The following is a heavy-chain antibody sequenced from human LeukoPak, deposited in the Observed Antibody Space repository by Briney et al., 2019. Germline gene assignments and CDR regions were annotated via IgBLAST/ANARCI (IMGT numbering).Heavy chain of an antibody. CDR2: ISAYNGNT. V-gene: IGHV1-18*01. CDR1: GYTFTSYG. Sequence: GASVKVSCKASGYTFTSYGISWVRQAPGQGLEWMGWISAYNGNTNYAQKLQGRVTTTTDTSTSTAYMELRSLRSDDTAVYYCARDRYSYGYVPASFWGQGTLVTVSS. J-gene: IGHJ4*02. CDR3: ARDRYSYGYVPASF. D-gene: IGHD5-18*01.